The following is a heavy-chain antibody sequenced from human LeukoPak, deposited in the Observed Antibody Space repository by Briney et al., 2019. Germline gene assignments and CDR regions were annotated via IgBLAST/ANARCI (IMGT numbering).Heavy chain of an antibody. Sequence: PGRSLRLSCAASGFTFSSYGMHWVRQAPGKGLEWVAVISYDGSNKYYADSVKGRFTISRDNSKNTLYLQMNSLRAEDTAVYYCAKGVYAIDYYYYMDVWGKGTTVTVSS. D-gene: IGHD2-8*01. V-gene: IGHV3-30*18. CDR2: ISYDGSNK. CDR1: GFTFSSYG. J-gene: IGHJ6*03. CDR3: AKGVYAIDYYYYMDV.